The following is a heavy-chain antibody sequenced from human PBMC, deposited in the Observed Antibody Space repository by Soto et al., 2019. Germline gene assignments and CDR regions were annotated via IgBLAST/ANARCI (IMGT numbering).Heavy chain of an antibody. Sequence: PGGSLRLSCAASGFTSSSYSMNWVRQAPGKGLEWVSSISSSSSYIYYADSVKGRFTISRDNAKNSLYLQMNSLRAEDTAVYYCARDREPKYYFDYWGQGTLVTVSS. CDR2: ISSSSSYI. CDR3: ARDREPKYYFDY. D-gene: IGHD1-1*01. CDR1: GFTSSSYS. V-gene: IGHV3-21*01. J-gene: IGHJ4*02.